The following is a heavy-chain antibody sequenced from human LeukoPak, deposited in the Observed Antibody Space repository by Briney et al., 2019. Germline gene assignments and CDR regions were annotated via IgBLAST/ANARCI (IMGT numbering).Heavy chain of an antibody. CDR3: TTYRSGHY. V-gene: IGHV3-73*01. J-gene: IGHJ4*02. CDR2: ITTKRSNYAT. D-gene: IGHD6-19*01. Sequence: GRSLRLSCAASGFTFSDSDIHWVRQASGKGLEWVGRITTKRSNYATAYTASVKGRFTISRHDSENTAYLQMNSLKTEDTALYYCTTYRSGHYWGQGTLVTVSS. CDR1: GFTFSDSD.